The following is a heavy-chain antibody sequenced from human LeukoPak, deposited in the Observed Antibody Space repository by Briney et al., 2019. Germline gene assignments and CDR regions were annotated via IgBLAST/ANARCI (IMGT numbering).Heavy chain of an antibody. V-gene: IGHV3-30*02. CDR1: GFTFSSYG. CDR3: AANGGSFTYYYYMDV. J-gene: IGHJ6*03. CDR2: IQYDGSNE. D-gene: IGHD2-15*01. Sequence: GGSLRLSCAASGFTFSSYGMHWVRQAPGKGLEWVAYIQYDGSNEQYADSVKGRFSISRDSSKNILYLQMNSLRAEDTAMYYCAANGGSFTYYYYMDVWGKGTTVTISS.